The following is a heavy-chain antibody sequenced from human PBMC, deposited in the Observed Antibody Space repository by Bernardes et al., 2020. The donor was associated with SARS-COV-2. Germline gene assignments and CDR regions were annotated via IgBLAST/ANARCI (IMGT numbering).Heavy chain of an antibody. Sequence: GGSLRLSCAASGFTFSSYWMSWVRQAPGKGLEWVANIKQDGSEKYYADSVKGRFTISRDNAKNSLYLQMNSLRAEDTAVYYCARDLQLLWFESDAFDIWGQGTMVTVSS. V-gene: IGHV3-7*01. CDR1: GFTFSSYW. D-gene: IGHD3-10*01. J-gene: IGHJ3*02. CDR3: ARDLQLLWFESDAFDI. CDR2: IKQDGSEK.